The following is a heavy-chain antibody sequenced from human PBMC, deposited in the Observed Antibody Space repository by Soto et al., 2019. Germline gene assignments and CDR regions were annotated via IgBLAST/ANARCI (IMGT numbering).Heavy chain of an antibody. D-gene: IGHD1-1*01. V-gene: IGHV2-5*02. CDR2: IYWDDDK. CDR1: GFSLSTNGVG. J-gene: IGHJ5*02. Sequence: QITLKESGPTLVKPTQTLTLTCTFSGFSLSTNGVGVGWIRQPPGKALGWLALIYWDDDKRYSPSLKSRLTITKDTSKRQVVLTITNMDPVDTATYYCAHTVSRYLLYHWGQGTRVTVSS. CDR3: AHTVSRYLLYH.